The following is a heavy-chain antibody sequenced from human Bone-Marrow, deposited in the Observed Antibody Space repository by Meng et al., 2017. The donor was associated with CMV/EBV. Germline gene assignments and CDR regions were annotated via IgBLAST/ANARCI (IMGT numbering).Heavy chain of an antibody. V-gene: IGHV3-21*01. D-gene: IGHD2-21*01. CDR2: ISSNSTYI. Sequence: GGSLRLSCAASRFTFSSYSMNWVRQAPGKGLEWVSSISSNSTYIYYADSVKGRFTISRDNSKNTLYLQMNSLRAEDTAVYYCARALAYCGGDCYSRGAYYYYGMDVWGQGTTVTVSS. J-gene: IGHJ6*02. CDR1: RFTFSSYS. CDR3: ARALAYCGGDCYSRGAYYYYGMDV.